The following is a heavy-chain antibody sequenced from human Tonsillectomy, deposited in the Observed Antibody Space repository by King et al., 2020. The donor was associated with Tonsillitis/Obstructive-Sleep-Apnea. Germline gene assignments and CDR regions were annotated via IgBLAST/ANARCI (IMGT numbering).Heavy chain of an antibody. D-gene: IGHD3/OR15-3a*01. V-gene: IGHV3-74*03. CDR1: GFTFSNFW. Sequence: VQLVESGGGIVQPGGSLRLSCAASGFTFSNFWMHWVRQAPGQGLEWLSRINKDGSYTEYAGSVKGRFTISRDNAKNTVYLQMSSLGDEDTAVYYCTRLLDLDNWGQGTLVTVSS. CDR2: INKDGSYT. J-gene: IGHJ4*02. CDR3: TRLLDLDN.